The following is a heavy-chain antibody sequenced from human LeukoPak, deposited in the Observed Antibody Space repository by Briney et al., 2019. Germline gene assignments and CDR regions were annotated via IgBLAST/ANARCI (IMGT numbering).Heavy chain of an antibody. CDR2: ISWNSGSI. V-gene: IGHV3-9*01. J-gene: IGHJ3*02. Sequence: GRSLRLSCAASGFTFDNYAMHWVRQAPGKGLEWVSGISWNSGSICYADSVKGRFTISRDNAKNSLYLQMNSLRAEDTAVYYCAKSIFGGFTYHGDFDIWGKGTMVTVAS. CDR1: GFTFDNYA. CDR3: AKSIFGGFTYHGDFDI. D-gene: IGHD3-16*01.